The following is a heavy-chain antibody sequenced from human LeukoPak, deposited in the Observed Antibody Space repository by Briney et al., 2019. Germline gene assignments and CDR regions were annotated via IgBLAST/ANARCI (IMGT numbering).Heavy chain of an antibody. D-gene: IGHD3-22*01. CDR2: INPNSGGT. J-gene: IGHJ5*02. Sequence: GASVKVSCKASGYTFTGYYMHWVRQAPGQGLAWMGWINPNSGGTNYAQKFQGRVTMTRDTSISTAYMELSRLRSDDTAVYYCARDYYDSSGAHNWFDPWGQGTLVTVSS. CDR1: GYTFTGYY. V-gene: IGHV1-2*02. CDR3: ARDYYDSSGAHNWFDP.